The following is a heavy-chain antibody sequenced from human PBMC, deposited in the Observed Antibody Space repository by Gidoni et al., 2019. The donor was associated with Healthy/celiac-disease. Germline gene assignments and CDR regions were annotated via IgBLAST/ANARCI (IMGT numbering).Heavy chain of an antibody. CDR3: TRVGGSSFYFDY. Sequence: VEVVGSGGGLVQPRRFLELSCNGSGFNLGDYGMSWVRQAPGKGLEWVGFIRSKAYGGTTEYAASVKGRFTISRDDSKSIAYLQMNSLKTEDTAVYYCTRVGGSSFYFDYWGQGTLVTVSS. V-gene: IGHV3-49*04. J-gene: IGHJ4*02. CDR1: GFNLGDYG. D-gene: IGHD3-16*01. CDR2: IRSKAYGGTT.